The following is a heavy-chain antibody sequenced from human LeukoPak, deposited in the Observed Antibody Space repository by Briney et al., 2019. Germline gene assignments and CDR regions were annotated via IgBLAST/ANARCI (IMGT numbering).Heavy chain of an antibody. CDR3: AKTRGDDKSFDY. CDR2: ISWNSGSI. Sequence: GGSLRLSCAASGFTFDDYAMHWVRQAPGKGQEWVSGISWNSGSIGYADSVKGRFTISRDNAKNSLYLQTNSLRAEDTALYYCAKTRGDDKSFDYWGQGTLVTVSS. V-gene: IGHV3-9*01. D-gene: IGHD3-16*01. J-gene: IGHJ4*02. CDR1: GFTFDDYA.